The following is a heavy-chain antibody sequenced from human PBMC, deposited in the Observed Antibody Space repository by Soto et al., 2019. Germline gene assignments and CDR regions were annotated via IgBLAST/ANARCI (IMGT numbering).Heavy chain of an antibody. D-gene: IGHD3-22*01. J-gene: IGHJ4*02. V-gene: IGHV3-30-3*01. CDR1: GFTFSSYA. CDR3: ARDIGYDSSGYYWV. CDR2: ISYDGSNK. Sequence: QVQLVESGGGVVQPGRSLRLSCAASGFTFSSYAMHWVRQAPGKGLEWVAVISYDGSNKYYADSVKGRFTISRDNSKNTLYLQMNSLRAEDTAAYYCARDIGYDSSGYYWVWGQGTLVTVSS.